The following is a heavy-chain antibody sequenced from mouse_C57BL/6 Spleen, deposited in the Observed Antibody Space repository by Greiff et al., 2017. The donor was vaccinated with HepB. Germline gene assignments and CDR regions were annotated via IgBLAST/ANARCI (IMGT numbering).Heavy chain of an antibody. CDR2: IDPSDSYT. J-gene: IGHJ4*01. Sequence: QVQLQQPGAELVKPGASVKLSCKASGYTFTSYWMQWVKQRPGQGLEWIGEIDPSDSYTNYNQKFKGKATLTVDTSSITAYMQLSSLTSEDSAVYYCARRCGYDLYAMGCWGQGASVTVSS. CDR3: ARRCGYDLYAMGC. V-gene: IGHV1-50*01. D-gene: IGHD2-2*01. CDR1: GYTFTSYW.